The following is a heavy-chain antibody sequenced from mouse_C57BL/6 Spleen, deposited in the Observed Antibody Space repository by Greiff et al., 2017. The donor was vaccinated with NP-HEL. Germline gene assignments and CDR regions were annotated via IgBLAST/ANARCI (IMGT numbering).Heavy chain of an antibody. V-gene: IGHV1-19*01. D-gene: IGHD3-2*02. Sequence: EVKLQQSGPVLVKPGASVKMSCKASGYTFTDYYMNWVKQSHGKSLEWIGVINPYNGGTSYNQKFKGKATLTVDKSSSTAYMELNSLTSEDSAVYYCARRRDSSGYDFYAMDYWGQGTSVTVSS. CDR1: GYTFTDYY. CDR2: INPYNGGT. CDR3: ARRRDSSGYDFYAMDY. J-gene: IGHJ4*01.